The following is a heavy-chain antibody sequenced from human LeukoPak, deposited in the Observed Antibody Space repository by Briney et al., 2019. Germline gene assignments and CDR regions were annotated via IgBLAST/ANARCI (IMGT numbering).Heavy chain of an antibody. CDR1: GYTFTSYY. Sequence: ASVKVSCKASGYTFTSYYMHWVRQAPGQGLEWMGIINPSGGSTSYAQKFQGRVTMTRDTSTSTVYMELSSLRSEDTAVYYCARDRPPGGEYYYYMDVWGKGTTVTVSS. V-gene: IGHV1-46*01. D-gene: IGHD1-26*01. CDR3: ARDRPPGGEYYYYMDV. J-gene: IGHJ6*03. CDR2: INPSGGST.